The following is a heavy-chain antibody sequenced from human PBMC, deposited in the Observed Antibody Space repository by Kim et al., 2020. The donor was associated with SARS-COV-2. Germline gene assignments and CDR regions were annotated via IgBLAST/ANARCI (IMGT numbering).Heavy chain of an antibody. J-gene: IGHJ4*02. CDR1: GGSISSCGYY. V-gene: IGHV4-31*03. CDR3: ARATTTIFGVVSEFDY. Sequence: SETLSLTCTVSGGSISSCGYYWSWIRQHPGKGREWIGYIYYSGSTNYNPSLKIRVTISVDTSKNHVSLSLGSVTAADTAVYYCARATTTIFGVVSEFDYWGQGTLVTVSS. D-gene: IGHD3-3*01. CDR2: IYYSGST.